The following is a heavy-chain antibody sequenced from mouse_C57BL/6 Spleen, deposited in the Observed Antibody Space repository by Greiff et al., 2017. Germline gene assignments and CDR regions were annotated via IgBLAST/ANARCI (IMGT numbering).Heavy chain of an antibody. V-gene: IGHV5-4*01. CDR3: ARDGYYGSSYAY. D-gene: IGHD1-1*01. CDR2: ISDGGSYT. Sequence: EVMLVESGGGLVKPGGSLKLSCAASGFTFSSYAMSWVRQTPEKRLEWVATISDGGSYTYYPDNVKGRFTISRDNAKNNLYLQMSHLKSEDTAMYYCARDGYYGSSYAYWGQGTTLTVSS. CDR1: GFTFSSYA. J-gene: IGHJ2*01.